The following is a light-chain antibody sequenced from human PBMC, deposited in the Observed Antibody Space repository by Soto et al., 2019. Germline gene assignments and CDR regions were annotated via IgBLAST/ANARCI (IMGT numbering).Light chain of an antibody. CDR3: MQATHSRA. Sequence: IVLTQTPLSSPVTLGQPASISCKSSQSLVYSDGNTYLSWLQQRPGQPPRLVIYKISNRFSGVTDRFRGIGAGTDFTLNISRVEGEDVEVSFCMQATHSRAFGQGTRLEIK. V-gene: IGKV2-24*01. CDR1: QSLVYSDGNTY. CDR2: KIS. J-gene: IGKJ5*01.